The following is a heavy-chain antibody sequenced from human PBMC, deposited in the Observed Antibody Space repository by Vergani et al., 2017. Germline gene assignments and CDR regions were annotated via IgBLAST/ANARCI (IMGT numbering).Heavy chain of an antibody. D-gene: IGHD3-3*01. J-gene: IGHJ4*02. CDR1: GFTFSSYG. Sequence: QVQLVESGGGVVQPGRSLRLSCAASGFTFSSYGMHWVRQAPGKGLEWVAVIWYDGSNKYYADSVKGRFTISRDNSKSTLYLRMNSLRAEDTSVYYCARAASRFLEWLSAPFDYWGQGTLVTVSS. CDR2: IWYDGSNK. CDR3: ARAASRFLEWLSAPFDY. V-gene: IGHV3-33*01.